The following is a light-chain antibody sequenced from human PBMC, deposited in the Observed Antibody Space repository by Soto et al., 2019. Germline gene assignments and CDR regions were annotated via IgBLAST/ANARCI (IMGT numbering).Light chain of an antibody. Sequence: EIVMTQSPATLSVSPGERATLSCRASQSVGSDLAWYQQKPGQAPRLVIYGAFTRATGVPARFSCAGSGTEFTLTISSLQSEDFALYYCQQYNDWPLTFGQGTKVDIK. CDR1: QSVGSD. V-gene: IGKV3-15*01. CDR2: GAF. CDR3: QQYNDWPLT. J-gene: IGKJ1*01.